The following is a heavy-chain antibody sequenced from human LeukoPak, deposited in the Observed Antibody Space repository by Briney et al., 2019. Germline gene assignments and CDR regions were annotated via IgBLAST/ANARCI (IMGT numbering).Heavy chain of an antibody. CDR3: ARSPSPYDSSGYYYENY. CDR1: GYSFTSYC. D-gene: IGHD3-22*01. Sequence: GESLQISCQGSGYSFTSYCISWVRQMPGKGLEWMGRIDPSDSYTNYSPSFQGHVTISADKSISTAYLQWSSLKASDTAMYYCARSPSPYDSSGYYYENYWGQGTLVTVSS. V-gene: IGHV5-10-1*01. J-gene: IGHJ4*02. CDR2: IDPSDSYT.